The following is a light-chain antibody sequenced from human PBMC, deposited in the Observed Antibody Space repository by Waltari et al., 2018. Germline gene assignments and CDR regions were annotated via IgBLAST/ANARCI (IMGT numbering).Light chain of an antibody. J-gene: IGLJ2*01. Sequence: QSALTQPASVSGSPGQSITISCPGTSSDGGGYNYFSWYQQPPGKAPKLMIYDVSKRPSGVSNRFSGSKSGNTASLTISGLQAEDEADYYCSSYTSSSTVVFGGGTKLTVL. V-gene: IGLV2-14*01. CDR3: SSYTSSSTVV. CDR1: SSDGGGYNY. CDR2: DVS.